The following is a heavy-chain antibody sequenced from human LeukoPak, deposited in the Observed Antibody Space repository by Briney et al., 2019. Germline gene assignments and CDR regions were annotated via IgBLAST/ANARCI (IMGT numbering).Heavy chain of an antibody. CDR1: GYTFTSYY. CDR3: ARGPPIIVGATNYYFDY. Sequence: VASVKVSCKASGYTFTSYYMHWVRQAPGQGLEWMGWINPNSGGTNYAQKFQGWVTMTRDTSISTAYMELSRLRSDDTAVYYCARGPPIIVGATNYYFDYWGQGTLVTVSS. CDR2: INPNSGGT. J-gene: IGHJ4*02. D-gene: IGHD1-26*01. V-gene: IGHV1-2*04.